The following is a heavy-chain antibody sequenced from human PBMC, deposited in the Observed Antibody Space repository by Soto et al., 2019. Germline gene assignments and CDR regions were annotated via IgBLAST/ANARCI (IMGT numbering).Heavy chain of an antibody. J-gene: IGHJ3*02. V-gene: IGHV3-64*01. CDR1: GFTFSSYA. D-gene: IGHD4-17*01. CDR2: ISSNGGST. Sequence: GGALRLSCAASGFTFSSYAMHWVRPAPGKGLEYVSAISSNGGSTYYANSVKGRFTISRDNSKNTLYLQMGSLRAEDMAVYYCAQGRGDYDAFDIWGQGTMVTVSS. CDR3: AQGRGDYDAFDI.